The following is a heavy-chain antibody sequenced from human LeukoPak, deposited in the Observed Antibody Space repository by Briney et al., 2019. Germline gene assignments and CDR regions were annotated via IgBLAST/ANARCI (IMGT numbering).Heavy chain of an antibody. CDR1: GYTFTSCY. CDR2: INPSGGST. V-gene: IGHV1-46*01. J-gene: IGHJ4*02. D-gene: IGHD2-2*01. Sequence: ASVKVSCKASGYTFTSCYMHWVRQAPGQGLEWMGIINPSGGSTSYAQKFQGRVTMTRATSTSTVYMELSSLRSEDTAGYYCARQEVVPKGSIGPYWGQGTLVTVSS. CDR3: ARQEVVPKGSIGPY.